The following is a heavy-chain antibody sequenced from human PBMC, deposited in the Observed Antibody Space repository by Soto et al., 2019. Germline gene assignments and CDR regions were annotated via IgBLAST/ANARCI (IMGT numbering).Heavy chain of an antibody. CDR2: ISYDGSNK. J-gene: IGHJ4*02. Sequence: QVQLVESGGGVVQPGRSLRLSCAASGFTFSIYAMHWVRQAPGKGLEWVAVISYDGSNKYYADSVKGRFTISRDNSKNTLYLQMNSLRAEDTAVYYCARDLDRGSGWYEGNFDYWGQGTLVTVSS. D-gene: IGHD6-19*01. CDR1: GFTFSIYA. V-gene: IGHV3-30-3*01. CDR3: ARDLDRGSGWYEGNFDY.